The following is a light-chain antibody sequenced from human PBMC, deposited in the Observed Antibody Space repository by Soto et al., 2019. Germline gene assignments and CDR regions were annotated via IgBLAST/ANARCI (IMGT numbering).Light chain of an antibody. Sequence: SSELTQPPSVSVSPGQSASITCSGGKLGDKYACWYQQKPGQSPVLVIYQDSKRPSGIPVRFSGSNSGNTAPLTISWPQAMDEADYYCQSCDGSTDYVFGTGTKLTVL. CDR3: QSCDGSTDYV. V-gene: IGLV3-1*01. CDR1: KLGDKY. J-gene: IGLJ1*01. CDR2: QDS.